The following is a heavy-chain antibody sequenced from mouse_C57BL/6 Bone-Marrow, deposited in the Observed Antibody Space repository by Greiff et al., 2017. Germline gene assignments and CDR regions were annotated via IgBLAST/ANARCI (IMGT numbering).Heavy chain of an antibody. J-gene: IGHJ4*01. CDR2: ISNGGGST. CDR3: ARRITTVVATKAMDY. Sequence: EVKLVESGGGLVQPGGSLKLSCAASGFTFSDYYMYWVRQTPEKRLEWVAYISNGGGSTYYPDTVKGRFTISRDNAKNTLYLQMSRLKSEDTAMYYCARRITTVVATKAMDYWGQGTSVTVSS. D-gene: IGHD1-1*01. CDR1: GFTFSDYY. V-gene: IGHV5-12*01.